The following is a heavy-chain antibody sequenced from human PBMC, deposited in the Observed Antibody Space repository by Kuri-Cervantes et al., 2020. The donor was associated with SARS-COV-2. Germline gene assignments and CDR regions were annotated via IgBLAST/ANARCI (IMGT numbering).Heavy chain of an antibody. CDR3: ARGASIAARYYFDY. D-gene: IGHD6-6*01. Sequence: SETLSLTCAVSGYSISSGYYWGWIRQPPGKGLEWIGSIYHSGSTYYNPSLKSRVTTSVDTSKNQFSLKLSSVTAADTAVYYCARGASIAARYYFDYWGQGTLVTVSS. CDR1: GYSISSGYY. CDR2: IYHSGST. J-gene: IGHJ4*02. V-gene: IGHV4-38-2*01.